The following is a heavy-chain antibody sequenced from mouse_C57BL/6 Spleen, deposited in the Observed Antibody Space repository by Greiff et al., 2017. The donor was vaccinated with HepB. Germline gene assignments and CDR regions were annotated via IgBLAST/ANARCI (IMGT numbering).Heavy chain of an antibody. D-gene: IGHD1-1*01. J-gene: IGHJ3*01. CDR3: ARWDYGSSYDTWFAY. Sequence: VQLKESGAELAKPGASVKLSCKASGYTFTSYWMHWVKQRPGQGLEWIGYINPSSGYTKYNQKFKDKATLTADKSSSTAYMQLSSLTYEDSAVYYCARWDYGSSYDTWFAYWGQGTLVTVSA. CDR1: GYTFTSYW. CDR2: INPSSGYT. V-gene: IGHV1-7*01.